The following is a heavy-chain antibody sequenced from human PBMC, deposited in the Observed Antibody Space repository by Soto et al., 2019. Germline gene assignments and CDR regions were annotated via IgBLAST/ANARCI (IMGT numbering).Heavy chain of an antibody. D-gene: IGHD6-19*01. J-gene: IGHJ4*02. CDR2: ISGSGGTT. CDR3: AKTPRQWLVYVDY. Sequence: EVQLLESGGGLVQPGGSLRLSCLASGFTFSSYAMSWVRQAPGKGLEWVSGISGSGGTTYYADSVKGRFTVSRDNSKDTLNLQMNSLRAEATAVYYCAKTPRQWLVYVDYWGQGTLVTVSS. V-gene: IGHV3-23*01. CDR1: GFTFSSYA.